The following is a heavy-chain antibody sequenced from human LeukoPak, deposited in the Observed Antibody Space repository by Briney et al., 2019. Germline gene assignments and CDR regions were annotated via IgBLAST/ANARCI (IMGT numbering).Heavy chain of an antibody. Sequence: GGSLRLSCAASGFTFSSYSMNWVRQAPGKGLEWVSVISASGGTTDYADSVEGRFTISRDNSKNTLYLQMNSLRAEDTAVYYCAKGSAAAGRMALDVWGQGTTVTVSS. D-gene: IGHD6-13*01. V-gene: IGHV3-23*01. CDR3: AKGSAAAGRMALDV. J-gene: IGHJ6*02. CDR2: ISASGGTT. CDR1: GFTFSSYS.